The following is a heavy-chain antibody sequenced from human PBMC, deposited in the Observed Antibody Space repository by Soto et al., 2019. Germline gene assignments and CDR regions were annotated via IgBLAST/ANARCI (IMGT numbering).Heavy chain of an antibody. CDR3: ARTYGGNPGNDDY. D-gene: IGHD4-17*01. Sequence: EVQLLESGGGLVQPGGSLRLSCAASGFTFSSYAMSWVRQAPGKGLEWVSAISGSGGSTYYADSVKGRFTISRDNSKNTLYLQLTSLRAEDTAVYYCARTYGGNPGNDDYWGQGPLVTVSS. V-gene: IGHV3-23*01. J-gene: IGHJ4*02. CDR1: GFTFSSYA. CDR2: ISGSGGST.